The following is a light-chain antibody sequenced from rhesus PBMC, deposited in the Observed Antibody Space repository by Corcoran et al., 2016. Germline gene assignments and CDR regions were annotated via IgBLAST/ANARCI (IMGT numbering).Light chain of an antibody. CDR2: WAS. Sequence: DIVMTQSPDSLAVSLGERVTINCKSSQSLLYSSNNKNYLAWYPQKPGQAPKLLVYWASPRESGVPNRFSGSGSGTDFTLTISGLQAEDVAVYYCQQYYSTPYSFGQGTKVEIK. J-gene: IGKJ2*01. CDR3: QQYYSTPYS. V-gene: IGKV4-1*01. CDR1: QSLLYSSNNKNY.